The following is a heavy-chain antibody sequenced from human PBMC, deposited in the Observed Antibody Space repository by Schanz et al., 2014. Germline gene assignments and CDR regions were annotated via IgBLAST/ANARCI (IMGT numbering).Heavy chain of an antibody. J-gene: IGHJ5*02. CDR2: NSPSSGGT. CDR3: ARESVSRTRLFDP. CDR1: GYTFTNHY. D-gene: IGHD3-3*01. V-gene: IGHV1-2*06. Sequence: QVQVIQSGPEVKKPGASVKVSCKASGYTFTNHYLHWVRQAPGQGLEWMGRNSPSSGGTNYAQNFQGRVTMTKDTAINTVYMELSTLTSDDTAVYCCARESVSRTRLFDPWGQGTLVTVSS.